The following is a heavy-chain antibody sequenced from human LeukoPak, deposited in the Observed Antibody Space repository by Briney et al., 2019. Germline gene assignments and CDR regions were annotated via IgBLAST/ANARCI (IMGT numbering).Heavy chain of an antibody. V-gene: IGHV4-59*01. CDR1: GGSISSYY. D-gene: IGHD3-10*01. Sequence: PSETLSLTCTGSGGSISSYYWSWIRQPPGKGLEWVGYIYYSGSTNYNPSLKSRVTISVDTSKNQFSLKLSSVTAADTAVYYCARGPPAVPGAFAIWGQGTMVTLSS. CDR3: ARGPPAVPGAFAI. J-gene: IGHJ3*02. CDR2: IYYSGST.